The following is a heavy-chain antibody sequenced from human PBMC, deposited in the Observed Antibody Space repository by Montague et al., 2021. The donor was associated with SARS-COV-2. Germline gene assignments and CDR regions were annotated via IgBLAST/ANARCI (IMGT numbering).Heavy chain of an antibody. CDR1: GGSFSDYY. CDR2: ISHRGTS. D-gene: IGHD3-22*01. J-gene: IGHJ4*02. V-gene: IGHV4-34*01. CDR3: ARGRQHFNMIVVVMTGGEYYFDY. Sequence: SETLSLTCAVYGGSFSDYYWSWIRQPPGKGLEWIGEISHRGTSKYNTSLKSRVSISLDTSKNQFSLYLSSVTAADTAVYYCARGRQHFNMIVVVMTGGEYYFDYWGQGTLVTVSS.